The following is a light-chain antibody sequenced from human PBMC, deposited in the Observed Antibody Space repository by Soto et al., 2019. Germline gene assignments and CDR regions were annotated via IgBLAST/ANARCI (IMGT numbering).Light chain of an antibody. CDR1: SSDVGGYNY. J-gene: IGLJ1*01. CDR3: SSYPSSSPLERV. Sequence: QSVLTQPASVSGSPGQSITISCTGTSSDVGGYNYVSWYQQHPGKAPKLMIYDVSTRPSGVSNCFSGAKSGNTVSLTISGLQAEDESDYYCSSYPSSSPLERVVGTGTKVT. V-gene: IGLV2-14*01. CDR2: DVS.